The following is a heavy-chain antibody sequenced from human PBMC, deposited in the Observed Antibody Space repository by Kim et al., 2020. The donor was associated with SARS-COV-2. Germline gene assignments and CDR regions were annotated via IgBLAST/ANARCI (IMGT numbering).Heavy chain of an antibody. Sequence: ASVKVSCKASGYTFTSYAMHWVRQAPGQRLEWMGWINAGNGNTKYSQKFQGRVTITRDTSASTAYMELSSLRSEDTAVYYCARDRGKSLIVGATNGGGYWGQGALVTVSS. CDR1: GYTFTSYA. J-gene: IGHJ4*02. CDR3: ARDRGKSLIVGATNGGGY. CDR2: INAGNGNT. D-gene: IGHD1-26*01. V-gene: IGHV1-3*01.